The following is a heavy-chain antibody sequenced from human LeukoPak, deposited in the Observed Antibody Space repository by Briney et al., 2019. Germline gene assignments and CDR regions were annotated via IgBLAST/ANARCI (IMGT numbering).Heavy chain of an antibody. J-gene: IGHJ6*03. CDR3: ARERGIAARPGFYYYYYMDV. CDR2: IYHSGST. CDR1: GGSISSGGYS. D-gene: IGHD6-6*01. Sequence: SQTLSLTCAVSGGSISSGGYSWSWIRQPPGKGLEWIGYIYHSGSTNYNPSLKSRVTISVDTSKNQFSLKLSSVTAADTAVYYCARERGIAARPGFYYYYYMDVWGKGTTVTVSS. V-gene: IGHV4-30-2*01.